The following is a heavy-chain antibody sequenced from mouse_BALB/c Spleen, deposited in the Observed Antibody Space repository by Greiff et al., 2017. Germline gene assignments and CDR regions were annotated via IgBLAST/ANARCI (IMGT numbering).Heavy chain of an antibody. Sequence: EVKLEESGGGLVQPGGSRKLSCAASGFTFSSFGMHWVRQAPEKGLEWVAYISSGSSTIYYADTVKGRFTISRDNPKNTLFLQMTSLRSEDTAMYYCARWDYGSSRDAMDYWGQGTSVTVSS. V-gene: IGHV5-17*02. D-gene: IGHD1-1*01. CDR1: GFTFSSFG. J-gene: IGHJ4*01. CDR3: ARWDYGSSRDAMDY. CDR2: ISSGSSTI.